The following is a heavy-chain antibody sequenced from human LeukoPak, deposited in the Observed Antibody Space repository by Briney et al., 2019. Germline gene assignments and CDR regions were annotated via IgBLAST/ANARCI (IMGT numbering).Heavy chain of an antibody. D-gene: IGHD3-10*01. V-gene: IGHV1-2*02. CDR3: ARDRGRITMVRGVMPYFDY. Sequence: ASVKVSCKASGYTFTGYYMHWVRQAPGQGLEWMGWINPNSGGTNYAQKFQGRVTMTRDTSISTAYMELSRLRSDDTAVYYCARDRGRITMVRGVMPYFDYWGQGTRVTVSS. CDR2: INPNSGGT. J-gene: IGHJ4*02. CDR1: GYTFTGYY.